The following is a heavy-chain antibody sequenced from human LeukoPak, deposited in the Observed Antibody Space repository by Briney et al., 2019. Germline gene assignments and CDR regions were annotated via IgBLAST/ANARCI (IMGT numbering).Heavy chain of an antibody. V-gene: IGHV4-4*07. CDR3: ARLHRLNPGPDY. Sequence: SETLSLTCTLSCGSMSSYFWSWIGQPAGKGLEWIGRIFNTGSTNYNPSLKSRVTMSLDTSKNQFSLRLTSVTAADTAVYYCARLHRLNPGPDYWGQGTLVTVSS. CDR1: CGSMSSYF. J-gene: IGHJ4*02. CDR2: IFNTGST.